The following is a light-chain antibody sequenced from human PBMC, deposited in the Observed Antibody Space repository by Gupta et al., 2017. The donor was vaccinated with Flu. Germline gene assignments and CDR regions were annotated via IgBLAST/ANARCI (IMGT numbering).Light chain of an antibody. Sequence: EIVLTQSPDTVSLSPGERATLSCRASQNVGNNYLGWYQQKVGQAPRLLIYNGSNRAAGISNRFSGSGSGTDFTLTISGLEPQDSAVYYCHQYAYSPLTCGGGTKVEIK. J-gene: IGKJ4*01. CDR2: NGS. V-gene: IGKV3-20*01. CDR1: QNVGNNY. CDR3: HQYAYSPLT.